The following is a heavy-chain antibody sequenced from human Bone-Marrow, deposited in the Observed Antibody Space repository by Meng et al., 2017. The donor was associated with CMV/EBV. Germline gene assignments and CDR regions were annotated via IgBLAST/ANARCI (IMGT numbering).Heavy chain of an antibody. D-gene: IGHD3-22*01. CDR2: INPSGGST. V-gene: IGHV1-46*01. CDR3: AREPLQSNYYDSSHPGFDY. J-gene: IGHJ4*02. Sequence: ASVKVSCKASGGTFSSYTISWVRQAPGQGLEWMGIINPSGGSTSYAQKFQGRVTMTRDTSTSTVYMELSSLRSEDTAVYYCAREPLQSNYYDSSHPGFDYWGQGTLVTVSS. CDR1: GGTFSSYT.